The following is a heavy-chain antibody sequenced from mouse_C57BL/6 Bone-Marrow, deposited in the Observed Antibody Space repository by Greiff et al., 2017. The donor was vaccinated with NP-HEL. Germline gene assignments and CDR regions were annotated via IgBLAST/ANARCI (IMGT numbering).Heavy chain of an antibody. CDR2: IFPGSGST. Sequence: VKLVESGPELVKPGASVKISCKASGYTFTDYYINWVKQRPGQGLEWIGWIFPGSGSTYYNEKFKGKATLTVDKSSSTAYMLLSSLTSEDSAVYFCARESLYDNYYAMDYWGQGTSVTVSS. CDR3: ARESLYDNYYAMDY. CDR1: GYTFTDYY. J-gene: IGHJ4*01. D-gene: IGHD2-3*01. V-gene: IGHV1-75*01.